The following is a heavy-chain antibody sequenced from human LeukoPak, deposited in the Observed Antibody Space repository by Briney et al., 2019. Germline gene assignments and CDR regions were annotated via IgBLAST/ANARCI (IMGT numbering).Heavy chain of an antibody. J-gene: IGHJ4*02. CDR3: ASENYSGYDKFDY. Sequence: SETLSLTCTVSGGSISSGSYYWSWIRQPAGKGLEWIGRIYTSGSTNYNPSLKSRVTISVDTSKNQFSLKLSSVTAADTAVYYCASENYSGYDKFDYWGQGTLVTVSS. D-gene: IGHD5-12*01. V-gene: IGHV4-61*02. CDR1: GGSISSGSYY. CDR2: IYTSGST.